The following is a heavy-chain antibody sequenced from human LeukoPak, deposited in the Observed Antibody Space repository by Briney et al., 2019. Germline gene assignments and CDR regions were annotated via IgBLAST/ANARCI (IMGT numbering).Heavy chain of an antibody. CDR2: IRYDGSNK. Sequence: GGSLRLSCAASGFTFSSYGMHWVRQAPGKGLEWVTFIRYDGSNKYYSDSVKGRFTISRDNAKDSLYLQMNSLRAEDTAVYYRARDPGSGYEEHFDYWGQGTLVTVSS. CDR1: GFTFSSYG. J-gene: IGHJ4*02. V-gene: IGHV3-30*02. D-gene: IGHD5-12*01. CDR3: ARDPGSGYEEHFDY.